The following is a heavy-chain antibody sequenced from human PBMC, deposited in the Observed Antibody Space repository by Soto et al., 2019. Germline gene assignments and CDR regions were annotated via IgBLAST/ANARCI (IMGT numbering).Heavy chain of an antibody. CDR3: TRVARGYCSGGSCTDTFYYYYMDV. D-gene: IGHD2-15*01. V-gene: IGHV3-49*03. J-gene: IGHJ6*03. CDR1: GFTFGDYA. CDR2: IRSKAYGGTT. Sequence: GGPLRLSCTASGFTFGDYAMSWFRQAPGKGLEWVGFIRSKAYGGTTEYAASVKGRFTISRDDSKSIAYLQMNSLKTEDTAVYYCTRVARGYCSGGSCTDTFYYYYMDVWGKGTTVTV.